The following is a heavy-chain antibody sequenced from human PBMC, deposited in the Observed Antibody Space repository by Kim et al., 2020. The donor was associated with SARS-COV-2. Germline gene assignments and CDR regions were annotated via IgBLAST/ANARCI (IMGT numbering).Heavy chain of an antibody. J-gene: IGHJ4*02. CDR3: ARDYYSNDDVGGDY. Sequence: ADAVKGRFTISRDNAKNSLYLQMNSLRDEDTAVYYCARDYYSNDDVGGDYWGQGTLVTVSS. D-gene: IGHD4-4*01. V-gene: IGHV3-48*02.